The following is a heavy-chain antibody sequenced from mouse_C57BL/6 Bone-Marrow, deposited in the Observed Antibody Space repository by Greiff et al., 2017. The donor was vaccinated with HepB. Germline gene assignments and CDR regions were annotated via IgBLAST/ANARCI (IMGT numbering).Heavy chain of an antibody. CDR2: IYPGSGNT. D-gene: IGHD2-4*01. V-gene: IGHV1-76*01. CDR1: GYTFTDYY. CDR3: ARFYYDYVWYFDV. J-gene: IGHJ1*03. Sequence: VQLQQSGAELVRPGASVKLSCKASGYTFTDYYINWVKQRPGQGLEWIARIYPGSGNTYYNEKFKGKATLTAEKSSSTAYMQLSSLTSEDSAVYFCARFYYDYVWYFDVWGTGTTVTVSS.